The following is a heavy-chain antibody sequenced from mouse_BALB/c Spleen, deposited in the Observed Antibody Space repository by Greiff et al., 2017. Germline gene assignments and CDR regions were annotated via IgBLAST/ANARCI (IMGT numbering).Heavy chain of an antibody. D-gene: IGHD3-2*01. J-gene: IGHJ4*01. CDR1: GYSITSDYA. Sequence: EVKLMESGPGLVKPSQSLSLTCTVTGYSITSDYAWNWIRQFPGNKLEWMGYISYSGSTSYNPSLKSRISITRDTSKNQFFLQLNSVTTEDTATYYCARFRQLGLRVGAMDYWGQGTSVTVSS. CDR3: ARFRQLGLRVGAMDY. V-gene: IGHV3-2*02. CDR2: ISYSGST.